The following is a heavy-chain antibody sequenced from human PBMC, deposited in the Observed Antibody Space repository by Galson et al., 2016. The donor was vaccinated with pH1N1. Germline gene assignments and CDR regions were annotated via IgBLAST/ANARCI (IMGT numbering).Heavy chain of an antibody. CDR3: VRGLVGGYFDF. Sequence: SVKVSCKASGYTFTSYYIHWVRHAPGQGLEWMAVIYPAVDTSTCAQKFKGRVSLTRDTSTSTAYMELSSLRSHDMALYYCVRGLVGGYFDFWCQGSLVTVSS. CDR2: IYPAVDTS. J-gene: IGHJ4*02. CDR1: GYTFTSYY. V-gene: IGHV1-46*01. D-gene: IGHD6-19*01.